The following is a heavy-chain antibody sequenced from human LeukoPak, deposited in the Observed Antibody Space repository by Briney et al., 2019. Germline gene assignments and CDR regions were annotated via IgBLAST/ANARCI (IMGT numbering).Heavy chain of an antibody. V-gene: IGHV3-30*03. Sequence: GGSLGLSCAASGFTFSSYGMHWVRQAPGKGLEWVAVISYDGSNKYYADSVKGRFTISRDNSKNTLYLQMNSLRAEDTAVYYCARDVGHRPFPDAFDIWGQGTMVTVSS. J-gene: IGHJ3*02. CDR1: GFTFSSYG. CDR3: ARDVGHRPFPDAFDI. D-gene: IGHD2-15*01. CDR2: ISYDGSNK.